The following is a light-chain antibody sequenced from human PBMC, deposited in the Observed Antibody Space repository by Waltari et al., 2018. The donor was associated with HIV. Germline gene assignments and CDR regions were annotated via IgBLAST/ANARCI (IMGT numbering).Light chain of an antibody. V-gene: IGLV6-57*01. CDR2: EDN. J-gene: IGLJ3*02. CDR1: SGSIGSNY. CDR3: QSYDTKTHWV. Sequence: NFMLTQPHSVSGSAGKTVTISCTRDSGSIGSNYVQWFQQRPGSSPRTLIFEDNQRPSGVSARFSASIESSSNSASLTISGLKTEDEGHYYCQSYDTKTHWVFGGGSKLTVL.